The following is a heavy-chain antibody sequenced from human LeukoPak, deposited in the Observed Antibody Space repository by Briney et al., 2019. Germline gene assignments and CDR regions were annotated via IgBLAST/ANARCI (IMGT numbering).Heavy chain of an antibody. D-gene: IGHD6-19*01. V-gene: IGHV3-20*04. CDR2: INWNGGST. J-gene: IGHJ6*03. Sequence: PGGSLRLSCAASGFTFDDYGMSWVRQAPGKGLEWVSGINWNGGSTGYADSVKGRFTISRDNTKNSLYLQMNCLRAEDTALYYCARGRGRDSSGWYYYYYMDVWGKGTTVTVSS. CDR1: GFTFDDYG. CDR3: ARGRGRDSSGWYYYYYMDV.